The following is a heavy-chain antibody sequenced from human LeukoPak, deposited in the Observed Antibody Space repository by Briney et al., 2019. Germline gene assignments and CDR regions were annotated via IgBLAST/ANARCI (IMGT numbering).Heavy chain of an antibody. CDR2: IYHSGST. V-gene: IGHV4-38-2*02. CDR1: GYSISSGYY. CDR3: AREGYSYGANWFDP. D-gene: IGHD5-18*01. J-gene: IGHJ5*02. Sequence: PSETLSLTCTVSGYSISSGYYWGWIRQPPGKGLEWIGSIYHSGSTYYNPSLKSRVTISVDTSKNQFSLKLSSVTAADTAVYYCAREGYSYGANWFDPWGQGTLVTVSS.